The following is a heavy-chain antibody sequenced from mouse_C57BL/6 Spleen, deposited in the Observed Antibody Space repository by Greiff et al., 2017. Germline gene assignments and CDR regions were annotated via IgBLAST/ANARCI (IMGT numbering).Heavy chain of an antibody. D-gene: IGHD1-1*01. CDR2: INYDGSST. J-gene: IGHJ4*01. Sequence: EVKVVESEGGLVQPGSSMKLSCTASGFTFSDYYMAWVRQVPEKGLEWVANINYDGSSTYYLDSLKSRFLISRDNAKNILYLQMSSLKSEDTATYYCAREGIITTVAMDYWGQGTSVTVSS. V-gene: IGHV5-16*01. CDR1: GFTFSDYY. CDR3: AREGIITTVAMDY.